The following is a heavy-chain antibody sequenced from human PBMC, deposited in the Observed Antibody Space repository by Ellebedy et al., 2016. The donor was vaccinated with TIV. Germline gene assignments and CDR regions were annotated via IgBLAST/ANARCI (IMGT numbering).Heavy chain of an antibody. V-gene: IGHV3-74*01. CDR2: INSDGSST. CDR3: ATRDFWGTPNFDY. CDR1: GFTVSSHW. D-gene: IGHD3-3*01. J-gene: IGHJ4*02. Sequence: GESLKISCAASGFTVSSHWMHWVRQAPGKGLVWVSRINSDGSSTSYADSVKGRFTISRDNAKNTLYLQMNSLRAEDTAVYYCATRDFWGTPNFDYWGQGTLVTVSS.